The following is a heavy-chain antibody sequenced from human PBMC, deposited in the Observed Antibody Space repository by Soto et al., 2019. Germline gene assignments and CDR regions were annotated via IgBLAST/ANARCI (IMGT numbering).Heavy chain of an antibody. CDR2: IYYSGST. CDR3: ARRVNGPHDYGDYLFDY. Sequence: SETLSLTCTVSGGSISSYYWSWIRQPPGKGLEWIGYIYYSGSTNYNPSLKSRVTISVDTSKNQFSLKLSSVTAADTAVYYCARRVNGPHDYGDYLFDYWGQGTLVTVSS. CDR1: GGSISSYY. D-gene: IGHD4-17*01. J-gene: IGHJ4*02. V-gene: IGHV4-59*01.